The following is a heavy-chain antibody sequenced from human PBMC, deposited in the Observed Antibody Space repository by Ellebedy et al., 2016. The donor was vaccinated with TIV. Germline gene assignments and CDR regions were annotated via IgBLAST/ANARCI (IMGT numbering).Heavy chain of an antibody. CDR2: ISGSGGST. Sequence: GGSLRLXXAASGFTFSSYAMSWVRQAPGKGLEWVSAISGSGGSTYYADSVKGRFTISRDNSKNTLYLQMNSLRAEDTAVYYCAKDPKDYYYYYGMDVWGQGTTVTVSS. J-gene: IGHJ6*02. CDR3: AKDPKDYYYYYGMDV. V-gene: IGHV3-23*01. CDR1: GFTFSSYA.